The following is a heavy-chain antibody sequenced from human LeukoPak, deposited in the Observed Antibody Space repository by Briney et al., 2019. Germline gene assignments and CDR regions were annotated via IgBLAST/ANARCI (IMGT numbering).Heavy chain of an antibody. J-gene: IGHJ4*02. CDR3: ATLSGNSSDF. CDR2: INAGNANT. V-gene: IGHV1-3*01. Sequence: RGASVKVSCKASGYTFTASAMHWVRQAPGQRLEWMGWINAGNANTKYSQNFQGRLTITRDTSASTAYMELSSLRSEDTAVYFCATLSGNSSDFWGQGTLVTVSS. D-gene: IGHD1-26*01. CDR1: GYTFTASA.